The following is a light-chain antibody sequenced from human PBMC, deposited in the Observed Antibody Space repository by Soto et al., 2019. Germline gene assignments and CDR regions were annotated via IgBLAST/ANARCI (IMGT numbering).Light chain of an antibody. CDR2: GAS. CDR3: QQFSMSPPMYT. CDR1: QSVPSKY. V-gene: IGKV3-20*01. Sequence: EIVLTQSPGTLSLSPGERATLSCRASQSVPSKYLAWYQQKPGQAPRLLIYGASSRASGTPDRFSGSGSETDFSLTITSLEPEDFALYYCQQFSMSPPMYTFGQGTKLDIK. J-gene: IGKJ2*01.